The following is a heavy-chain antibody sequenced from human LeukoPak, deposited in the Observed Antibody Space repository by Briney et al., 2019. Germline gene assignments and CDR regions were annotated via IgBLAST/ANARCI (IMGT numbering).Heavy chain of an antibody. CDR2: IYHSGST. J-gene: IGHJ5*02. D-gene: IGHD6-19*01. CDR3: ARAGYSSGLT. V-gene: IGHV4-38-2*02. CDR1: GYSISSGYY. Sequence: SETLSLTCTVSGYSISSGYYWGWIRQPPGKGLEWIGSIYHSGSTYYNPSLKSRVTISVDTSKNQFSLKLSSVTAADTAVYYCARAGYSSGLTWGQGTLVTVSS.